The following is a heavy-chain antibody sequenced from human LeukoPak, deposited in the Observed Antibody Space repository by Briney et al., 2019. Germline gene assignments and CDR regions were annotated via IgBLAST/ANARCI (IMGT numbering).Heavy chain of an antibody. CDR3: ARDVSYDSSGYYWYFDL. D-gene: IGHD3-22*01. J-gene: IGHJ2*01. Sequence: SETLSLTCTVSGGSISSSSYYWGWIRQPPGKGLEWIGSIYYSGSTYYNPSLKSRVTISVDTSKNQFSLKLSSVTAADTAVYYCARDVSYDSSGYYWYFDLWGRGTLVTVSS. V-gene: IGHV4-39*07. CDR1: GGSISSSSYY. CDR2: IYYSGST.